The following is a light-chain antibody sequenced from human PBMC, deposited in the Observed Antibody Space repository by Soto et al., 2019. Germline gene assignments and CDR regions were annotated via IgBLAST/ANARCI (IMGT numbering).Light chain of an antibody. J-gene: IGKJ2*01. CDR3: QQYGSSLYT. CDR2: GAS. CDR1: QSVSSSY. V-gene: IGKV3-20*01. Sequence: EIVLTQSPGTLSLSPGERATLSCRASQSVSSSYLAWYQQKPGQAPRLLIYGASSRATDIPDRFSGSGSGTDFTLTISRLEPEDFAVYYSQQYGSSLYTFGQGTKLEIK.